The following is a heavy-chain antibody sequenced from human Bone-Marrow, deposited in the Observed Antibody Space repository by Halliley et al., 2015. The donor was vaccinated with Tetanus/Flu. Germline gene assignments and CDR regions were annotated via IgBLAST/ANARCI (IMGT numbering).Heavy chain of an antibody. Sequence: TLSLTCTVSGGSMSGYYLNWIRQPPGKGLEWLGLISYSGSTNYHPSLKSRVTISVDTSNNQFSLKLSSVTAADTALYYCVTGAGWLPDYWGQGTLVTVSS. CDR1: GGSMSGYY. J-gene: IGHJ4*02. D-gene: IGHD5-12*01. CDR2: ISYSGST. V-gene: IGHV4-59*01. CDR3: VTGAGWLPDY.